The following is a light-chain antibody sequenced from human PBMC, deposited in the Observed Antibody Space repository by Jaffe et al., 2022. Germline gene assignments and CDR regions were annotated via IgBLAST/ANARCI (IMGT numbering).Light chain of an antibody. CDR1: SSDVGGYNY. V-gene: IGLV2-8*01. J-gene: IGLJ3*02. CDR3: SSYAGSNNWV. Sequence: QSALTQPPSASGSPGQSVTISCTGTSSDVGGYNYVSWYQQYAGKAPKIMIYEVSKRPSGVPDRFSGSKSGDTASLTVSGLQAEDEGDYYCSSYAGSNNWVFGGGTKLTVL. CDR2: EVS.